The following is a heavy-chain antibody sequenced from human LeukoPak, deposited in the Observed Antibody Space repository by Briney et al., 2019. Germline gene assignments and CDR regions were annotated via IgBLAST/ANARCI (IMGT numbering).Heavy chain of an antibody. J-gene: IGHJ6*02. CDR1: GFTFSTDS. D-gene: IGHD3-10*01. Sequence: GGSLRLSCVASGFTFSTDSMNWVRQAPGKGLEWVSYVGSGSSMIYYADSVKGRFTISRDNAKNSLYLQMNSLRAEDTAVYYCARDQSHYYYYGMDVWGQGTTVTVSS. V-gene: IGHV3-48*04. CDR3: ARDQSHYYYYGMDV. CDR2: VGSGSSMI.